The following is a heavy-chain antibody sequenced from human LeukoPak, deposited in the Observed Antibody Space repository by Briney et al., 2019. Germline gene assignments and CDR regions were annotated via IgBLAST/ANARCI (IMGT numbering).Heavy chain of an antibody. CDR3: ARDGPYSSGWYDRQFYYYYYGMDV. Sequence: GGSLRLSCAASGFTFSSYAMHWVRQAPGKGLEWVAVISYDGSNKYYADSVKGRFTISRDNSKNTLYLQMNSLRAEDTAVYYCARDGPYSSGWYDRQFYYYYYGMDVWGQGTTVTVSS. CDR2: ISYDGSNK. CDR1: GFTFSSYA. D-gene: IGHD6-19*01. J-gene: IGHJ6*02. V-gene: IGHV3-30-3*01.